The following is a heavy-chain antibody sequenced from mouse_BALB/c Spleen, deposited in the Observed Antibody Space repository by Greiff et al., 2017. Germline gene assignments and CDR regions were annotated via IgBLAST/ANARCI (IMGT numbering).Heavy chain of an antibody. CDR1: GYAFSSYW. CDR3: ARTGTTVDAMDY. J-gene: IGHJ4*01. CDR2: IYPGDGDT. D-gene: IGHD1-1*01. Sequence: QVQLKESGAELVRPGSSVKISCKASGYAFSSYWMNWVKQRPGQGLEWIGQIYPGDGDTNYNGKFKGKATLTADKSSSTAYMQLSSLTSEDSAVYFCARTGTTVDAMDYWGQGTSVTVSS. V-gene: IGHV1-80*01.